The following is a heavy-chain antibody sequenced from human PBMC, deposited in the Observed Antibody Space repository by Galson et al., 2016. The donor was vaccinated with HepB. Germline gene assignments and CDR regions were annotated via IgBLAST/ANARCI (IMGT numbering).Heavy chain of an antibody. V-gene: IGHV5-10-1*01. Sequence: QSGAEVTKPGESLRISCKGSAYSFTSNWISWVRQMPGKGLEWMGRIDPSDSYTNYSPSFQGHVTISADKSISTAYLQWTSLKASDTAMYYCARHFGYNYGYGSGFDYWGQGTLVTVSS. CDR1: AYSFTSNW. J-gene: IGHJ4*02. CDR2: IDPSDSYT. CDR3: ARHFGYNYGYGSGFDY. D-gene: IGHD5-18*01.